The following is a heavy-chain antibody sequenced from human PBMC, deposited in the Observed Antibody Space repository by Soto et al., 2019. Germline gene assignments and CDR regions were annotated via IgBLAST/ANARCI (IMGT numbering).Heavy chain of an antibody. V-gene: IGHV2-5*02. CDR1: CFSLTSNGVG. CDR2: IYWDDDK. CDR3: AHIRYSRSAFDY. Sequence: GPTLVSPTHALAVTCTFSCFSLTSNGVGVGWIRQPPAKALEWLALIYWDDDKVYSPSLKSRLTITKDTSKNQVVLRMTNMDAVDTATYYCAHIRYSRSAFDYWGQGTMVTVSS. D-gene: IGHD6-6*01. J-gene: IGHJ4*02.